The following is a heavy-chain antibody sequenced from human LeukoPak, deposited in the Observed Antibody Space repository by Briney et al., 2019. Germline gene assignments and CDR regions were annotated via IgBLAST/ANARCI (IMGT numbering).Heavy chain of an antibody. CDR1: GYTLTGYY. J-gene: IGHJ4*02. D-gene: IGHD6-19*01. V-gene: IGHV1-2*02. CDR3: ARDRVGSGWPRPYYFEV. CDR2: SIPNTGAT. Sequence: ASVKVSCKASGYTLTGYYLHWVRQAPGQGLDWMGWSIPNTGATHSAQKFQGRITMTRDTSISTAYMDLSRLRSDDTAVYYCARDRVGSGWPRPYYFEVWGQGTLVTVSS.